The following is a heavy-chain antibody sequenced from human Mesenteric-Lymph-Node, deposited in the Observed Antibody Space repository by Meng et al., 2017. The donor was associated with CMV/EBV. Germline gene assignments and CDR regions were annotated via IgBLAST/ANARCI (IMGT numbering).Heavy chain of an antibody. CDR3: AAGAPGGS. V-gene: IGHV3-48*03. CDR2: ISTSGDNT. Sequence: GESLKISCAASGFTFSNYEMNWVRQAPGKGLEYVSYISTSGDNTYYAASVKGRFTISRDNAKNSLNLQMNSLRVEDTAVYYCAAGAPGGSWGQGTLVTVSS. CDR1: GFTFSNYE. D-gene: IGHD6-25*01. J-gene: IGHJ5*02.